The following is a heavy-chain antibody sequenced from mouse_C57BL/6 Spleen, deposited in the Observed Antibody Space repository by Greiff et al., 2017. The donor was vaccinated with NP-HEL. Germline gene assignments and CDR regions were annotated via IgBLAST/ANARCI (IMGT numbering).Heavy chain of an antibody. CDR2: ISSGSSTI. CDR3: ARYQTAQAQGAMDY. V-gene: IGHV5-17*01. D-gene: IGHD3-2*02. J-gene: IGHJ4*01. Sequence: EVKLMESGGGLVKPGGSLKLSCAASGFTFSDYGMHWVRQAPEKGLEWVAYISSGSSTIYYADTVKGRFTISRDNAKNTLFLQMTSLRSEDTAMYYCARYQTAQAQGAMDYWGQGTSVTVSS. CDR1: GFTFSDYG.